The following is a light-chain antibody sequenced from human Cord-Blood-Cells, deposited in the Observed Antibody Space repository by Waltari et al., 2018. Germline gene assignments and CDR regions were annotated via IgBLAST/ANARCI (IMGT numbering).Light chain of an antibody. Sequence: EIVLTQSPGTLSLSPGERATLSCRASQSVSSSYLAWYQQKPGQAPRLLIYGASSRATGIPDRFSGSGSVTDFTRTISRLEPEDFAVYYCQQYGSSPPLTFGGGTKVEIK. CDR3: QQYGSSPPLT. CDR1: QSVSSSY. CDR2: GAS. V-gene: IGKV3-20*01. J-gene: IGKJ4*01.